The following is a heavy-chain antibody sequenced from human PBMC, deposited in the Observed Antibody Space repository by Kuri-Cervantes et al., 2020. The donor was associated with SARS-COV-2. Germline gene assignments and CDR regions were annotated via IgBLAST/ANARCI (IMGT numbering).Heavy chain of an antibody. J-gene: IGHJ4*02. CDR2: IGTYGTTI. D-gene: IGHD6-13*01. CDR3: TRHMETFAPSWYSSSWYLWAFDY. V-gene: IGHV3-11*01. CDR1: GSTFRDYY. Sequence: GESLKISCAASGSTFRDYYLSWIRPAPGKGLEWVSYIGTYGTTIYFAGAVKGRFTISRDNAKNSLYLQMNSLKTEDTAVYYCTRHMETFAPSWYSSSWYLWAFDYWGQGTLVTVSS.